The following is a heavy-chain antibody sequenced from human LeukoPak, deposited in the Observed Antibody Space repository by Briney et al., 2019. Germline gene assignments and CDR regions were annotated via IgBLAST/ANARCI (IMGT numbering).Heavy chain of an antibody. CDR2: IYYSGTT. CDR1: GSSISSYY. J-gene: IGHJ4*02. D-gene: IGHD6-19*01. CDR3: ARARGTIAVAGTVIAANYFDY. Sequence: SETLSLTCTVSGSSISSYYWSWIRQPPGKGLEWIGYIYYSGTTNYNPSLKSRVTISVDTSKNQFSLKLSSVTAADTAVYYCARARGTIAVAGTVIAANYFDYWGQGTLVTVSS. V-gene: IGHV4-59*12.